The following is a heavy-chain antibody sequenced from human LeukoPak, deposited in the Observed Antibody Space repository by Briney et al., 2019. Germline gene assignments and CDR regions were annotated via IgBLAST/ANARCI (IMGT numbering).Heavy chain of an antibody. CDR3: ATIGSGSYYTDYYFDY. J-gene: IGHJ4*02. V-gene: IGHV4-31*03. Sequence: PSQTLSLTCTVSGASISSGGYYWSWIRQHPGKGLEWIGDIYYSESTYYNPSLKSRVTISVDTSKNQFSLKLSSVTAADTAVYYCATIGSGSYYTDYYFDYGGQGTLVTVSS. CDR2: IYYSEST. D-gene: IGHD3-10*01. CDR1: GASISSGGYY.